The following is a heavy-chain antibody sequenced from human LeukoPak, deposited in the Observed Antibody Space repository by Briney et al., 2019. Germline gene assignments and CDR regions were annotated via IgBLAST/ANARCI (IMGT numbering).Heavy chain of an antibody. CDR1: GGSMSSHF. J-gene: IGHJ6*03. D-gene: IGHD6-13*01. CDR2: VYYSGNT. V-gene: IGHV4-59*11. Sequence: SETLSLTCSVSGGSMSSHFWTWIRQPPGKGLQWIGYVYYSGNTNYNPSLRSRATMSLDRSKNQFSLKLSSVTAADTAVYYCARDSRYSSSWYGGYYYYYMDVWGKGTTVTISS. CDR3: ARDSRYSSSWYGGYYYYYMDV.